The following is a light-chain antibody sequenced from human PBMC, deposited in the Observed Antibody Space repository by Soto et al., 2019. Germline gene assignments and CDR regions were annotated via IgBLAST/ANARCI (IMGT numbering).Light chain of an antibody. V-gene: IGKV3-15*01. CDR1: QSVSSN. CDR2: DAS. J-gene: IGKJ5*01. CDR3: QQYHNWPIT. Sequence: EIVMTQSPAPLSVSPGESATLSCRASQSVSSNLAWHQQKPGQAPRILMYDASTRATGISARFSGSGSGTEFTITISSLQSEDFAVYYCQQYHNWPITFGQGTRLEI.